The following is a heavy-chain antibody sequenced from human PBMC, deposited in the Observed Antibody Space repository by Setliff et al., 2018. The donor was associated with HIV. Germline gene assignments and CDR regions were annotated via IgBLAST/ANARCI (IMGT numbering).Heavy chain of an antibody. Sequence: GGSLRLSCVPSGFTFGGFAMSWVRQAPGRGLEWVSAITGSGGNTYYADSVKGRFTISRDNSENTLYLQMNSLRADDTAMYYCAKGHYDDWYYFDYWGPGTLVTVLL. CDR3: AKGHYDDWYYFDY. CDR2: ITGSGGNT. J-gene: IGHJ4*02. CDR1: GFTFGGFA. D-gene: IGHD4-17*01. V-gene: IGHV3-23*01.